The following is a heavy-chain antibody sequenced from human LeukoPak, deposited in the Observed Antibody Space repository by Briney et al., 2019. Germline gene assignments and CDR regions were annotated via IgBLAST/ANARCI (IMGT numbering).Heavy chain of an antibody. CDR1: GYTFTTYG. V-gene: IGHV1-18*01. Sequence: GASVKVSCTTSGYTFTTYGISWVRQAPGQGLEWMGWINADSGNTNYAQNLHGRLTMTTDTSTSTVYMELRDLRSDDTAVYYCARVLGSSGWSPTQYFQHWGQGTLVTVSS. D-gene: IGHD6-19*01. J-gene: IGHJ1*01. CDR3: ARVLGSSGWSPTQYFQH. CDR2: INADSGNT.